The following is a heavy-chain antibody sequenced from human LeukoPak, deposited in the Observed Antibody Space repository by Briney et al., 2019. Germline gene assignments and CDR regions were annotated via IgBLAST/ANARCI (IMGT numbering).Heavy chain of an antibody. CDR2: INHSGST. Sequence: SETLSLTCAVYGGSFSGYYWSWIRQPPGKGLEWIGEINHSGSTNYNPSLKSRVTISVDTSKNQFSLKLSSVTAADTAVYYCARGLRSKAYRSSTSCYSNLFDYWGQGTLVTVSS. CDR3: ARGLRSKAYRSSTSCYSNLFDY. CDR1: GGSFSGYY. J-gene: IGHJ4*02. V-gene: IGHV4-34*01. D-gene: IGHD2-2*01.